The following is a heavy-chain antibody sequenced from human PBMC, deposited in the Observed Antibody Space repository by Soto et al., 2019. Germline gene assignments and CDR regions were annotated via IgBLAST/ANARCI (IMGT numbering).Heavy chain of an antibody. CDR2: IWYDGSNK. J-gene: IGHJ4*02. D-gene: IGHD6-13*01. CDR1: GFTFSSYG. CDR3: AIDFVYSSDY. Sequence: QVQLVESGGGVVQPGRSLRLSCAASGFTFSSYGMHWVRQAPGKGLEWVAVIWYDGSNKYYADSVKGRFTISRDNSKNALYLQMNSMRAEDTAVYYCAIDFVYSSDYWGQGTLGTVSS. V-gene: IGHV3-33*01.